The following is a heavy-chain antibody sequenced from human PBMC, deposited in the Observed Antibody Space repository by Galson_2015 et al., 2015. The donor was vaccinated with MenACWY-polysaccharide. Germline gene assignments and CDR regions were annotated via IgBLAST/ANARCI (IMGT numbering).Heavy chain of an antibody. CDR2: ISYDGSNK. D-gene: IGHD2/OR15-2a*01. CDR1: GFTFSSYA. CDR3: ARDYCDRISCSGMDV. V-gene: IGHV3-30-3*01. J-gene: IGHJ6*02. Sequence: SLRLSCAASGFTFSSYAMHWVRQAPGKGLEWVAVISYDGSNKYYADSVKGRFTISRDNSKNTLYLQMNSLRAEDTTVYYCARDYCDRISCSGMDVWVQGTTVTVSS.